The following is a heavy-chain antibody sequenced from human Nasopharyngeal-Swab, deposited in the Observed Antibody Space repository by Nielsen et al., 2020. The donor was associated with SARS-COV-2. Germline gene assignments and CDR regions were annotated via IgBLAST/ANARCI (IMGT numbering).Heavy chain of an antibody. CDR2: MNPNSGNT. Sequence: ASVKVSCKASGYTFTSYDINWVRQATGQGLEWMGWMNPNSGNTGYAQKFQGRVTITADESTSTAYMELSSLRSEDTAVYYCARGPIAAAGIRHWFDPWGQGTLVTVSS. J-gene: IGHJ5*02. V-gene: IGHV1-8*01. CDR1: GYTFTSYD. CDR3: ARGPIAAAGIRHWFDP. D-gene: IGHD6-13*01.